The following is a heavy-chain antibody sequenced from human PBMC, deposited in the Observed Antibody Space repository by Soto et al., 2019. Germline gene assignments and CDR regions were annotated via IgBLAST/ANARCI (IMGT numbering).Heavy chain of an antibody. D-gene: IGHD3-3*01. CDR1: GGSFTGYY. CDR3: ATSYFDLWRGYYRGYYFDY. CDR2: INHRGST. J-gene: IGHJ4*02. Sequence: QVHLQQWGAGLLKPSETLSLTCAVYGGSFTGYYWSWIRQPPGQGLAWLGEINHRGSTNYNPSLRSRVTISVDPARNQFARKLNAVTAADTAVYYGATSYFDLWRGYYRGYYFDYWGQGTLVTVFS. V-gene: IGHV4-34*01.